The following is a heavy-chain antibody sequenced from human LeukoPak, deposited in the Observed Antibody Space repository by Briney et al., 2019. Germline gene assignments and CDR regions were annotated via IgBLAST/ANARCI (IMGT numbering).Heavy chain of an antibody. D-gene: IGHD6-13*01. J-gene: IGHJ5*01. CDR1: GGSFSNYY. V-gene: IGHV4-34*01. Sequence: SETLSLTCAVYGGSFSNYYWSWIRQSPGKGLEWIGEINHSGSTYYNPSLKSRVTISVDTSKNHFSLKLSSVTAADTAVYYCARDGSSSWNNRFDSWGQGTLVTVSS. CDR3: ARDGSSSWNNRFDS. CDR2: INHSGST.